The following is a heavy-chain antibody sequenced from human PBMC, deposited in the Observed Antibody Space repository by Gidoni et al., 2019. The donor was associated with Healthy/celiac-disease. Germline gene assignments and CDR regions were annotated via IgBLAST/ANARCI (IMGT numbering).Heavy chain of an antibody. CDR2: INWNGGST. D-gene: IGHD3-22*01. Sequence: EVQLVESGGGVVRPGGSLRLSCAASGFTFDDYCMSWVRQAPGKGLEWVSGINWNGGSTGYADSVKGRFTISRDNAKNSLYLQMNSLRAEDTALYYCARDFENDSSGYYVWYFDLWGRGTLVTVSS. CDR3: ARDFENDSSGYYVWYFDL. V-gene: IGHV3-20*04. CDR1: GFTFDDYC. J-gene: IGHJ2*01.